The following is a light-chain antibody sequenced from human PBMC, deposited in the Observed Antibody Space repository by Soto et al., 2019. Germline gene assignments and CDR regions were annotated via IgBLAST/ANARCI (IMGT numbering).Light chain of an antibody. Sequence: HSVLTQPPSVSAAPRQNVTISCTGSMSNIEINYVSWYQHLPGTAPKLLIFDNIRRPSGIPDRFSGSKSGTSATLDITGLQTGDEAEYYCGAWDNVLSVMLFGGGTKLTVL. CDR3: GAWDNVLSVML. J-gene: IGLJ2*01. CDR1: MSNIEINY. V-gene: IGLV1-51*01. CDR2: DNI.